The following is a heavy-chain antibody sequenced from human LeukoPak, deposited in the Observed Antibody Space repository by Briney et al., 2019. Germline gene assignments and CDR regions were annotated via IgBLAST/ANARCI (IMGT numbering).Heavy chain of an antibody. J-gene: IGHJ6*03. Sequence: GGSLRLSCEASGFTFSRYWMHWVRQAPGKGLVWVSRINSDGSRTTYADSVKGRFTISRDNAKSTLYLEMKNLRAEDTAVYYCARDGTFTGSNNYYYIDVWGKGTTVTISS. CDR1: GFTFSRYW. D-gene: IGHD1-14*01. V-gene: IGHV3-74*01. CDR2: INSDGSRT. CDR3: ARDGTFTGSNNYYYIDV.